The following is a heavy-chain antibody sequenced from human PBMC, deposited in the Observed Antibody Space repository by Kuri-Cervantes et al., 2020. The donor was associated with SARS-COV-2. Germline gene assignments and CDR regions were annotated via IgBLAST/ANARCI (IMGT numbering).Heavy chain of an antibody. J-gene: IGHJ6*02. V-gene: IGHV1-69*04. CDR3: ARLRERILGYCSSTSCYDRPGVHYGMDV. CDR2: IIPILGIA. D-gene: IGHD2-2*01. CDR1: VGTFSSYA. Sequence: SVKVSCKASVGTFSSYASSWVRQPPGQGLEWMGRIIPILGIANYAQKFQGRVTITADKSTSTAYMELSSLRSEDTAVYYCARLRERILGYCSSTSCYDRPGVHYGMDVWGQGTTVTFSS.